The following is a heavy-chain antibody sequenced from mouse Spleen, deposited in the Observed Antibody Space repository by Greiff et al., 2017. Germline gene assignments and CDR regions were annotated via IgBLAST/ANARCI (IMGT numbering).Heavy chain of an antibody. D-gene: IGHD2-10*02. Sequence: EVKVVESGGGLVKPGGSLKLSCAASGFTFSSYAMSWVRQTPEKRLEWVATISSGGSYTYYPDSVKGRFTISRDNAKNTLYLQMSSLRSEDTAMYYCAREMYGNPIGAMDYWGQGTSVTVSS. J-gene: IGHJ4*01. CDR1: GFTFSSYA. CDR2: ISSGGSYT. V-gene: IGHV5-9-1*01. CDR3: AREMYGNPIGAMDY.